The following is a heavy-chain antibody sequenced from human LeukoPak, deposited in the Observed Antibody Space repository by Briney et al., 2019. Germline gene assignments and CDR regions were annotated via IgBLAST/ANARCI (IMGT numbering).Heavy chain of an antibody. CDR1: GYTFTSYY. J-gene: IGHJ6*02. V-gene: IGHV1-46*01. CDR3: AKGRNSYDSGRCHSQNCYYGMDV. CDR2: INPSGGST. D-gene: IGHD3-10*01. Sequence: ASVKVSCKASGYTFTSYYMHWVRQAHGQGLEWMGIINPSGGSTSYAQKFQGRVTMTRDTSTSTVYMELSSLRSEDTAVYHCAKGRNSYDSGRCHSQNCYYGMDVWGQGTTVIVSS.